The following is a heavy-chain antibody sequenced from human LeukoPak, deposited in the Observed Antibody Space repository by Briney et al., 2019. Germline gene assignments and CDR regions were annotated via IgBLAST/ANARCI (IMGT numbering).Heavy chain of an antibody. CDR1: GFTFSSYG. CDR3: AKGSQYNILTGFIVGAMDDFDH. CDR2: IRYDGSIK. J-gene: IGHJ4*02. V-gene: IGHV3-30*02. Sequence: HPGGSLRLSCAASGFTFSSYGMHWVRQAPGKGLESVAFIRYDGSIKHYADSVKGRVTISRDNSKNTLYLQMNSLRAEDTAVYYCAKGSQYNILTGFIVGAMDDFDHWGQGTLVTVSS. D-gene: IGHD3-9*01.